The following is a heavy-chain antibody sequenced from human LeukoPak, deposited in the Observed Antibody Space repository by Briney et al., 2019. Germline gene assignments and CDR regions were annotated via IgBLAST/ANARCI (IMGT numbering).Heavy chain of an antibody. CDR3: ARDRVAVPAGD. D-gene: IGHD6-19*01. Sequence: SQTLSLTCTVSGGSISSGSYYWSWIRQPAGKGLEWIGRIYTSGSTNYNPSLKSRVTISTDTSKNQFSLKLSSVTAADTPVYYCARDRVAVPAGDWGQGTLVTVSS. CDR1: GGSISSGSYY. V-gene: IGHV4-61*02. J-gene: IGHJ4*02. CDR2: IYTSGST.